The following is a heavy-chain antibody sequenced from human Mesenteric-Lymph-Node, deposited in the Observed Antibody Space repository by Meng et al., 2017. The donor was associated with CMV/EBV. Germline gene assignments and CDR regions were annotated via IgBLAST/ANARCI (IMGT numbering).Heavy chain of an antibody. CDR1: Y. D-gene: IGHD2-2*01. CDR2: IHHSGST. J-gene: IGHJ6*02. Sequence: YWSWLRQPPGKGLEWIGEIHHSGSTNYNPSLKSRVTISVDTSKNQFSLKLSSVTAADTAVYYCARGRYYCSSTSCYLNRGYYYGMDVWGQGTMVTVSS. CDR3: ARGRYYCSSTSCYLNRGYYYGMDV. V-gene: IGHV4-34*01.